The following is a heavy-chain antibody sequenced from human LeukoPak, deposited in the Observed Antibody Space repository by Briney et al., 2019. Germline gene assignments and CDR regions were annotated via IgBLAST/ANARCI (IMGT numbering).Heavy chain of an antibody. V-gene: IGHV3-13*01. CDR1: GFTFRSYD. D-gene: IGHD6-13*01. J-gene: IGHJ4*02. CDR2: VGISGDT. CDR3: VRGGIQVSGIDEIDY. Sequence: PGGSLRLSCAASGFTFRSYDMHWVRQVTGKGLEWVSAVGISGDTYYAGSVKGRVTISRENAKNSLYLQMNSLTAGDRAVYYCVRGGIQVSGIDEIDYWGQGTLVTVSS.